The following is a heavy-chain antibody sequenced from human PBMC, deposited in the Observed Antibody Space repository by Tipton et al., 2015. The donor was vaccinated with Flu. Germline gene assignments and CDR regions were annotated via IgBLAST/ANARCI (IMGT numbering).Heavy chain of an antibody. CDR2: IFTSGST. CDR1: GDSISSYY. J-gene: IGHJ6*02. Sequence: TLSLTCTVSGDSISSYYYNWIRQPAGKGLEWIGRIFTSGSTNYNPSLKSRVTISVDTSKNQFSLKLSSVTAADTAVYYCARREGSSGWFGMDVWGQGTTVTVSS. D-gene: IGHD6-19*01. V-gene: IGHV4-4*07. CDR3: ARREGSSGWFGMDV.